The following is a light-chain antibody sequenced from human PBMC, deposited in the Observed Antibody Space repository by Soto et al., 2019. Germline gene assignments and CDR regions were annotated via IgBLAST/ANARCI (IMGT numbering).Light chain of an antibody. Sequence: QSVLTQPPSASGTPGQRVTISCSGSSSNIGSNYVYWYQQLPGTAPKLLIYRNNQRPSGVPDPFSGSKSGTSASLAISGLRSEDEADYYCAAWDDSLSGPVFGGGTKVTVL. CDR3: AAWDDSLSGPV. V-gene: IGLV1-47*01. CDR2: RNN. CDR1: SSNIGSNY. J-gene: IGLJ2*01.